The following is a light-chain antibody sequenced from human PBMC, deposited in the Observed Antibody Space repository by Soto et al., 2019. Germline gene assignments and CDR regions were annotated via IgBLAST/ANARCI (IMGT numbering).Light chain of an antibody. CDR1: QNVYNN. Sequence: EIVMTQSPATLSVSPGEGATLSCKASQNVYNNLAWYQQRPGQPPRLLIYDASTRATGISARFSGSGYGTKFTFTFISLQSEDFAVYFCQQCRNWPLTFGGGTKVDIK. V-gene: IGKV3-15*01. CDR3: QQCRNWPLT. J-gene: IGKJ4*01. CDR2: DAS.